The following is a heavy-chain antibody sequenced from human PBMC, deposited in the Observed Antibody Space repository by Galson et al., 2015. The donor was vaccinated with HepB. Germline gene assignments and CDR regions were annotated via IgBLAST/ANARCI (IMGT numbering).Heavy chain of an antibody. CDR2: IIPIFGTA. V-gene: IGHV1-69*13. D-gene: IGHD3-22*01. CDR3: ARLPNPAYYCDSSGYYGGYYYGTDL. CDR1: GGTFSSYA. J-gene: IGHJ6*02. Sequence: SVKVSCKASGGTFSSYAISWVRQAPGQGLEWMGGIIPIFGTANYAQKFQGRVTITADESTSTAYMELSSLRSEDTAVYYCARLPNPAYYCDSSGYYGGYYYGTDLWGQGTTVTVAS.